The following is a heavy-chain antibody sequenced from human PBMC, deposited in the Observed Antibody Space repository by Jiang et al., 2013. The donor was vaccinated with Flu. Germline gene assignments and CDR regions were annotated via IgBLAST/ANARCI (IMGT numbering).Heavy chain of an antibody. D-gene: IGHD1-7*01. CDR3: AHRRMGAGDWNYGDFDY. V-gene: IGHV2-5*02. CDR2: IDWDDDK. Sequence: ALIDWDDDKRYSPSLKSRLTITKDTSKNQVVLTMTNLDPVDTATYYCAHRRMGAGDWNYGDFDYWGQGTLVTVSS. J-gene: IGHJ4*02.